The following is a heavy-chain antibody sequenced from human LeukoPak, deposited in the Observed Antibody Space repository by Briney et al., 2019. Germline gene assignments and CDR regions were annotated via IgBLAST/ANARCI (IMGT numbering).Heavy chain of an antibody. J-gene: IGHJ4*02. CDR3: AKSTTKAHYYDSSGYPY. CDR1: GFTFSSYA. Sequence: GGSLRLSCAASGFTFSSYAMSWVRQAPGKGLEWVSAISGSGGSIYYADSMKGRFTISRDNSKNTLYLQMNSLRAEDTAVYYCAKSTTKAHYYDSSGYPYWGQGTLVTVSS. D-gene: IGHD3-22*01. V-gene: IGHV3-23*01. CDR2: ISGSGGSI.